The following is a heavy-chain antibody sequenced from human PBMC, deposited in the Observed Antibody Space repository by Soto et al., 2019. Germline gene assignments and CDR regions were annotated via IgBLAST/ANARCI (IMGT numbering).Heavy chain of an antibody. CDR2: IYDSGST. CDR3: ARETVFTFDY. CDR1: GGSISSGDYY. J-gene: IGHJ4*02. Sequence: QVQLQESGPGLVKPSQTLSLTCTVSGGSISSGDYYWSWIRQPPGKGLEWIGYIYDSGSTYYNPSLKSRVTISIDTPKNQFSLKLSSVTAAYTAAYYCARETVFTFDYWGQGTLVTVSS. D-gene: IGHD4-17*01. V-gene: IGHV4-30-4*01.